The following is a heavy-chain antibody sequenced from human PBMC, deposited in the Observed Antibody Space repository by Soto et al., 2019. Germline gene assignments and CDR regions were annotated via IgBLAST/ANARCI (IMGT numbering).Heavy chain of an antibody. V-gene: IGHV1-18*01. Sequence: QVQLVQSGAEVKKPGASVKVSCKASGYTFTSYGISWVRQASGQGLEWMGWISAYNGNTKYAQKLQGRVTMTTATSTSTAYTELRSLRSDDTAVYYCARDEAYKWNDGGWFDPWGQGTLVTVSS. D-gene: IGHD1-1*01. CDR2: ISAYNGNT. J-gene: IGHJ5*02. CDR1: GYTFTSYG. CDR3: ARDEAYKWNDGGWFDP.